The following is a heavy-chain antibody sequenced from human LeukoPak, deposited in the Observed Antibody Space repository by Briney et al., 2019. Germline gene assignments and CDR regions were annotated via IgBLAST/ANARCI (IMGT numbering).Heavy chain of an antibody. V-gene: IGHV4-34*01. CDR2: INHSGST. D-gene: IGHD3-22*01. Sequence: SETLSLTCTVSGGSISSYYWSWIRQPPGKGLEWIGEINHSGSTNYNPSLKSRVTISVDTSKNQFSLKLSSVTAADTAVYYCARGSDYYYDSSGQRYFDLWGRGTLVTVSS. CDR3: ARGSDYYYDSSGQRYFDL. CDR1: GGSISSYY. J-gene: IGHJ2*01.